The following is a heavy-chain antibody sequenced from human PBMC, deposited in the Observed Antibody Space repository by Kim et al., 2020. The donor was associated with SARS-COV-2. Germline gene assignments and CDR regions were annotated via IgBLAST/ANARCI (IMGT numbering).Heavy chain of an antibody. V-gene: IGHV3-23*01. D-gene: IGHD6-13*01. Sequence: GGSLRLSCAASGFTFSNYAMNWVRQAPGKGLEWVSGISDSGGGTYYAASVKGRFTISRDNSKDTLYLQMNSLRAEDTAVYYCAKPEDGGSWHFDYWGQGSLVTVSS. J-gene: IGHJ4*02. CDR2: ISDSGGGT. CDR3: AKPEDGGSWHFDY. CDR1: GFTFSNYA.